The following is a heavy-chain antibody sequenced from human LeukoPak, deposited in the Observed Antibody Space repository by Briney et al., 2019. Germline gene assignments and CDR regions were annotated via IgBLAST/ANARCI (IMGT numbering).Heavy chain of an antibody. Sequence: PGGSLRLSCVASGSTFTNYAMSWVRQAPGKGLEWVSAITGSDGTSHYADSVKGRFTISRDNSKNTLYLQVNSLRAEDTAVYYCAKWGDYDILTGYYVPDYWGQGTLVTVSS. D-gene: IGHD3-9*01. CDR2: ITGSDGTS. CDR3: AKWGDYDILTGYYVPDY. V-gene: IGHV3-23*01. CDR1: GSTFTNYA. J-gene: IGHJ4*02.